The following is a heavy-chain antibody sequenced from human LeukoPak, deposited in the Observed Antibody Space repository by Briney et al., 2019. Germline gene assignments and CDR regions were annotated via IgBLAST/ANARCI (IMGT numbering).Heavy chain of an antibody. V-gene: IGHV4-59*08. CDR3: ARAGYSRGVGATTLDY. J-gene: IGHJ4*02. CDR2: IYYSGST. Sequence: SETLSLTCTVSGGSISSYYWSWIRQPPGKGLEWIGYIYYSGSTNYNPSLKSRVTISVDTSKNQFSLKLSSVTAADTAVYYCARAGYSRGVGATTLDYWGQGTLVTVSS. CDR1: GGSISSYY. D-gene: IGHD1-26*01.